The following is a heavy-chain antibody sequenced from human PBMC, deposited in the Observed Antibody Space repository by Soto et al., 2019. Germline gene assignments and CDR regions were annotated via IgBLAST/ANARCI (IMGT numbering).Heavy chain of an antibody. CDR1: GYTFTSYA. CDR2: INAGNGNT. CDR3: ARDQAALISPGHRNVMDV. J-gene: IGHJ6*02. Sequence: QVQLEQSGAEEKKPGASVKVSCKASGYTFTSYAMHWVRQAPGQRLEWMGWINAGNGNTKYSQKFQGRVTISKDTSAGKAYKELSSLRSEDTAVYYNARDQAALISPGHRNVMDVWGQGTTVTDCS. D-gene: IGHD6-13*01. V-gene: IGHV1-3*05.